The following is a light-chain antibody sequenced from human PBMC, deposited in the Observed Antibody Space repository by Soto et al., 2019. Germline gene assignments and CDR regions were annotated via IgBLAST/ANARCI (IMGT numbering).Light chain of an antibody. CDR3: QKNNSAPPFT. V-gene: IGKV1-27*01. Sequence: DIQMTQSPSSLSASVGDRVTITCRASQGISNYLAWYQQKPGKVPKLLIYAASTLQSGVPSRFSGSGSGTDFTLTISSLQPEDVATYYCQKNNSAPPFTFGPGTKVAIK. CDR2: AAS. J-gene: IGKJ3*01. CDR1: QGISNY.